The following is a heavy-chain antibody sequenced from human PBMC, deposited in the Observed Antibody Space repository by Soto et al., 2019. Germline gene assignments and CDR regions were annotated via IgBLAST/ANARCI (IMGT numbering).Heavy chain of an antibody. Sequence: GASVKVSCKASGYTLTGYYMHWVRQAPGQGLERKRWINPNSGGTNYAQKFQGWVTMTRDTSISTAYMELSRLRSDDTAVYYCARAQIVATIPELGYYGMDVWGQGTTVTVSS. J-gene: IGHJ6*02. D-gene: IGHD5-12*01. CDR1: GYTLTGYY. CDR3: ARAQIVATIPELGYYGMDV. V-gene: IGHV1-2*04. CDR2: INPNSGGT.